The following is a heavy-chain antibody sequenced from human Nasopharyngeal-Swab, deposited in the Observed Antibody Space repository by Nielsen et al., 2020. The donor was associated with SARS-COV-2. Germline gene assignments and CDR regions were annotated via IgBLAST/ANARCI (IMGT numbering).Heavy chain of an antibody. D-gene: IGHD5-24*01. V-gene: IGHV4-39*01. J-gene: IGHJ4*02. CDR2: IYSSGSS. Sequence: SETLSLTCTVSGDSISSSSYYWGWIRQPPGKGLEWIGSIYSSGSSYYNPSLKSRVTISVDTSKNQFSLKLSSVSAADTAVYYCARLPRRWLQYYFDYWGQGTLVTVSS. CDR3: ARLPRRWLQYYFDY. CDR1: GDSISSSSYY.